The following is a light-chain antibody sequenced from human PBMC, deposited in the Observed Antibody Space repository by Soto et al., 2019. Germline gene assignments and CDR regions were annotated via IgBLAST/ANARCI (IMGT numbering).Light chain of an antibody. CDR3: QQSYRAPRP. J-gene: IGKJ1*01. CDR1: QSISTY. Sequence: DIQMTQSPSSLSASVGDRVTITCRASQSISTYLNWYQQRPGKAPKLLIYAASSLQSGVPSRFSGSGSGTDFTLTISSLLPEDFATYYCQQSYRAPRPFGQVTKLDIK. CDR2: AAS. V-gene: IGKV1-39*01.